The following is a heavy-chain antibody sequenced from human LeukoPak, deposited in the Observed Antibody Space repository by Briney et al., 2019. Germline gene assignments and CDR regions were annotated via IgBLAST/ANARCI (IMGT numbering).Heavy chain of an antibody. J-gene: IGHJ2*01. CDR3: ARRNRDKAISLDL. CDR1: GYRFTSYW. Sequence: GASLKISCKVSGYRFTSYWIGWVRQMPGKGLEWMGIIYPGDSDTRYSPSFQDQVTISADKSISTAYLQWSSLRASNTAIYYCARRNRDKAISLDLWGRGTVVTVSS. V-gene: IGHV5-51*01. CDR2: IYPGDSDT. D-gene: IGHD1/OR15-1a*01.